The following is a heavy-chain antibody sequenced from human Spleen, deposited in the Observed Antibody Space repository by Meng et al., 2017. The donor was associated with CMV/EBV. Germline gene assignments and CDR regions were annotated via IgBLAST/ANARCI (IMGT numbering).Heavy chain of an antibody. CDR3: ARDRGSYPRNYYYYGMDV. D-gene: IGHD1-26*01. CDR2: ISSSSSYI. V-gene: IGHV3-21*01. Sequence: GESLKISCAASGFTFSSYSMNWVRQAPGKGLEWVSSISSSSSYIYYADSVKGRFTISRDNAKNSLYLQMNSLRAEDTAVYYCARDRGSYPRNYYYYGMDVWGQGTTVTVSS. J-gene: IGHJ6*02. CDR1: GFTFSSYS.